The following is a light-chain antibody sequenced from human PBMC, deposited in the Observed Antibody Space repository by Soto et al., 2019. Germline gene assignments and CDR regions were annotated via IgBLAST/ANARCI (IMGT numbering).Light chain of an antibody. Sequence: EIVLTQSPATLCLSPGERATLSCRASQSVSSYLAWYQQNPGQAPRLLIYDASNRATGIPARFSGSGSWTAFTLTISSLEPAEFAVYYCQQRSSWPFTFGPGTKVDIK. J-gene: IGKJ3*01. CDR3: QQRSSWPFT. CDR2: DAS. CDR1: QSVSSY. V-gene: IGKV3-11*01.